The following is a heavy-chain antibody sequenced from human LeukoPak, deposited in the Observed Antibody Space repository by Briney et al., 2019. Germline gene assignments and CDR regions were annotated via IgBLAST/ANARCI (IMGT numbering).Heavy chain of an antibody. CDR2: INPNSGGT. V-gene: IGHV1-2*04. D-gene: IGHD3-22*01. CDR1: GYTFTGYY. J-gene: IGHJ4*02. CDR3: ARSPAYDSSGYYPFDY. Sequence: ASVKVSCKASGYTFTGYYMHWVRQAPGQGLEWMGWINPNSGGTNYAQKFQGWVTMTRDTSISTAYMELSRLRSDDTAVYYCARSPAYDSSGYYPFDYWGQGTLVTVSS.